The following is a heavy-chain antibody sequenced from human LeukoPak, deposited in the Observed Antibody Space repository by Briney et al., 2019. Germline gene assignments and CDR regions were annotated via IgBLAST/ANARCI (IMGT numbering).Heavy chain of an antibody. J-gene: IGHJ4*02. CDR1: GFTVSSNY. V-gene: IGHV3-7*01. D-gene: IGHD2-21*02. CDR3: ARDPPCGGDCYTLDY. Sequence: GGSLRLSCAASGFTVSSNYMSWVRQAPGKGLEWVANINQDGSKKYYVDSVRGRFTISRDNAKNSLYLQMNSLRAEDTAVYYCARDPPCGGDCYTLDYWGPGTLVTVSS. CDR2: INQDGSKK.